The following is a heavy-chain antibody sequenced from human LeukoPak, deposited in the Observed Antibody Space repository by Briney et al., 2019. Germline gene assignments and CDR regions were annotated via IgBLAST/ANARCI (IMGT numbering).Heavy chain of an antibody. V-gene: IGHV3-11*01. D-gene: IGHD3-22*01. CDR3: ARDSGSGYSSSAGY. CDR2: ISSSGNTI. Sequence: GGSLRLSCAASGFTFSDYYMSWIRQAPGKGLGWVSYISSSGNTIYYADSVKGRFTISRDNAKNSLYLHMNSLRAEDTAVYYCARDSGSGYSSSAGYWGQGTLVTVSS. CDR1: GFTFSDYY. J-gene: IGHJ4*02.